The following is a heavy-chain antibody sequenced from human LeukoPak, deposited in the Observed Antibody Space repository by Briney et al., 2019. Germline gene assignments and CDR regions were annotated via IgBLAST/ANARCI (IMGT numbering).Heavy chain of an antibody. CDR1: GFTFSSYG. Sequence: GGSLRLSCAASGFTFSSYGMHWVRQAPGKGLEWVAVISYDGSNRYYADSVKGRFTISRDNSKNTLYLQMNSLRAEDTAVYYCAKKQWLFYYGMDVWGQGTTVTVSS. J-gene: IGHJ6*02. CDR2: ISYDGSNR. V-gene: IGHV3-30*18. CDR3: AKKQWLFYYGMDV. D-gene: IGHD6-19*01.